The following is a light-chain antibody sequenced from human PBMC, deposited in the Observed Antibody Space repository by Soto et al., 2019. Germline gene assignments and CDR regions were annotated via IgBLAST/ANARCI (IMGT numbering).Light chain of an antibody. V-gene: IGKV3-20*01. CDR2: GAS. J-gene: IGKJ2*01. Sequence: EIVLTQSPGTLSLSPGERATLSCRASQSVNSSYLAWYQQNPGQAPRLLIHGASSRATGIPDRFSGSGSGTDVTLASSGLEHEDFAVYYCEQYGSAPLYTFGQRTKLEIK. CDR3: EQYGSAPLYT. CDR1: QSVNSSY.